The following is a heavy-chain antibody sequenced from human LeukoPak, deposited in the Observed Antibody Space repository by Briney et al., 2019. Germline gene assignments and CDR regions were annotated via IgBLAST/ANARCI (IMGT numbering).Heavy chain of an antibody. CDR2: IYHSGSA. D-gene: IGHD3-3*01. Sequence: SETLSLTCAVSGGSISSSNWWSWVRQPPGKGLEWIGEIYHSGSANYNPSLKSRVTISVDKSKNQFSLKLSSVTAADTAVYYCARGDYDFWSGYYSHFDYWGQGTLVTVSS. CDR1: GGSISSSNW. J-gene: IGHJ4*02. V-gene: IGHV4-4*02. CDR3: ARGDYDFWSGYYSHFDY.